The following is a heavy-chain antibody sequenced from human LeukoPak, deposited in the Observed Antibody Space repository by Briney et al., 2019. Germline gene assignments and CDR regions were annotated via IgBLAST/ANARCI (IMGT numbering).Heavy chain of an antibody. V-gene: IGHV4-59*01. J-gene: IGHJ4*02. CDR1: GGSINNYY. CDR2: VYHTGST. D-gene: IGHD3-3*01. Sequence: SETLSLTCSVSGGSINNYYWSWNRQAPGKRLEWIGSVYHTGSTDYNPSLRSPVTISVDTSKNHFSLKVTSVTAADTDIYYCTRDRLGGAVASWIPDYWGQGILVTVSS. CDR3: TRDRLGGAVASWIPDY.